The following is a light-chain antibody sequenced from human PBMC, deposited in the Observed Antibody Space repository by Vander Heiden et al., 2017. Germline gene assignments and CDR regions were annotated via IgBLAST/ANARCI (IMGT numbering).Light chain of an antibody. V-gene: IGLV1-40*01. CDR2: GNS. Sequence: SVLTQPPSVSGAPGQRVTISCPGSSSNIGAVYDVHSYQHLPGPAPNLLIYGNSNRPSGVPDRFSGSKSGTSASLYITGLQAEDEADNYCQSYDSSLSGAVFGGGTKLTVL. J-gene: IGLJ3*02. CDR3: QSYDSSLSGAV. CDR1: SSNIGAVYD.